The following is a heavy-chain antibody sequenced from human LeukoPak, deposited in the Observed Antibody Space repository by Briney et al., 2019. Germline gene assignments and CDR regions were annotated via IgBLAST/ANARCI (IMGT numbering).Heavy chain of an antibody. V-gene: IGHV3-23*01. CDR1: GFTFSSYA. CDR2: ISGSGGST. CDR3: AGIWFGELPIDY. Sequence: GGSLRLSCAASGFTFSSYAMSWVGQAPGKGLEWVSAISGSGGSTYYADSVKGRFTISRDNSKNTLYLQMNSLRAEDTAVYYCAGIWFGELPIDYWGQGTLVTVSS. D-gene: IGHD3-10*01. J-gene: IGHJ4*02.